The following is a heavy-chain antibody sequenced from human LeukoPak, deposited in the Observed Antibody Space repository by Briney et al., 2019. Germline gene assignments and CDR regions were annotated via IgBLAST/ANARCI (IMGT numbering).Heavy chain of an antibody. CDR2: IRSKAYGGTT. Sequence: GGSLRLSCTASGFTFGDYAMSWVRQAPGKGLEWVGFIRSKAYGGTTEYAASVKGRFTISRDDSKSIAYLQMNSLKTEDTAVYYCTRGVGATTKVIFDYWGQGTLVTVSS. J-gene: IGHJ4*02. D-gene: IGHD1-26*01. CDR3: TRGVGATTKVIFDY. V-gene: IGHV3-49*04. CDR1: GFTFGDYA.